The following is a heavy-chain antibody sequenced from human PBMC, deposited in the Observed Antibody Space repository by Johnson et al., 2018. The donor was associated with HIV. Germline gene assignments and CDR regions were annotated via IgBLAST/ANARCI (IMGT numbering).Heavy chain of an antibody. D-gene: IGHD3-22*01. CDR2: TKRKSEGGTT. J-gene: IGHJ3*01. V-gene: IGHV3-15*01. Sequence: EQLVESGGGLVKPGGSLRLSCAASGFTLTNARMKWVRQAPGKGLEWVGHTKRKSEGGTTDYAAPVKGRFSISRDDSKKKLYLQMNSLRAEDTAVYYCARDRGYWDAFDVWGQGTMVTVSS. CDR3: ARDRGYWDAFDV. CDR1: GFTLTNAR.